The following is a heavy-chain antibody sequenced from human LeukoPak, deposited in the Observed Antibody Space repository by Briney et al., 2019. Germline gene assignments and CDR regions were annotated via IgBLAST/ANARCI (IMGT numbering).Heavy chain of an antibody. CDR2: INQVESEK. D-gene: IGHD3-9*01. J-gene: IGHJ4*02. CDR1: GFSFSSYW. CDR3: ARGMYYDILTGPLGFDY. V-gene: IGHV3-7*01. Sequence: PGGSLRLSCEASGFSFSSYWMSWVRQAPGKGPEWVANINQVESEKYSVDSVKGRFTISRDNAKNTVYLQMNSLRAEDTAVYYCARGMYYDILTGPLGFDYWGQGTLVTVSS.